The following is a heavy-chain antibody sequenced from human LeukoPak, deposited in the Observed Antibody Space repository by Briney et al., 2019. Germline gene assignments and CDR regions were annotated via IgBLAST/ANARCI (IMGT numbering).Heavy chain of an antibody. D-gene: IGHD3-10*01. Sequence: SETLSLTCTVSGGSVSSASFYWSWIRQPPGKELEWIGNIYYSGSTKYNPSLTSRVTISVDTSKNQFTLKLSSVTAADTAVYYCARVDYYGPGRYYFDHWGQGTLVTVSS. CDR1: GGSVSSASFY. V-gene: IGHV4-61*01. CDR2: IYYSGST. J-gene: IGHJ4*02. CDR3: ARVDYYGPGRYYFDH.